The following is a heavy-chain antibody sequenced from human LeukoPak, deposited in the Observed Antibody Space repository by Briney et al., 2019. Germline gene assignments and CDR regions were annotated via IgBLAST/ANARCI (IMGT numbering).Heavy chain of an antibody. D-gene: IGHD3-10*01. V-gene: IGHV4-59*08. Sequence: SETLSLTCTVSGGSISSYYWSWIRQPPGKGLEWIGYIYCSGSTNYNPSLKSRVTISVDTSKNQFSLKLSSVTAADTAVYYCARRYYYGYFDYWGQGTLVTVSS. J-gene: IGHJ4*02. CDR3: ARRYYYGYFDY. CDR2: IYCSGST. CDR1: GGSISSYY.